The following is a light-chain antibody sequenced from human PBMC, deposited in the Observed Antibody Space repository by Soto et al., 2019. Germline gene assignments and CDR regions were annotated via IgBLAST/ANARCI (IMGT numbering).Light chain of an antibody. CDR3: AASDDSIDTYV. CDR1: SSNIGNNA. CDR2: NNN. V-gene: IGLV1-44*01. J-gene: IGLJ1*01. Sequence: QSVLTQPPSASGTPGQRVTISCSGGSSNIGNNAVNWYQQLPGTDPKLLIYNNNHRPSGVPDRFSGSKSGTSASLAISGRQYADEADYYCAASDDSIDTYVFGTGTKLTVL.